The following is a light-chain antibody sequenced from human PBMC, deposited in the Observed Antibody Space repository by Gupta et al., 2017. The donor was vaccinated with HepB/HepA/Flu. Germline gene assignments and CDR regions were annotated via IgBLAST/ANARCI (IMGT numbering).Light chain of an antibody. Sequence: SVLTPPPSVSRAPGQRVTISCPGRSSTIGAGYYVHWYQQLPGTAPKLLIYKNNNRPSGVPDRFSASKSGTSASLAITGLQTEDEADYYCQSYDSSLTDCVFGTGTKVTVL. V-gene: IGLV1-40*01. CDR1: SSTIGAGYY. CDR3: QSYDSSLTDCV. J-gene: IGLJ1*01. CDR2: KNN.